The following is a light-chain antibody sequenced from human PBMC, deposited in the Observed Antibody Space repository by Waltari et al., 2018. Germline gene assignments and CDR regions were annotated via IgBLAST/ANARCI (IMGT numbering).Light chain of an antibody. V-gene: IGKV4-1*01. Sequence: DIVMTQSPDSLAVSLGERATINCKSSQSALYNSNNKNYLAWYQQKPGQSPKLLIYWASTRESGVPDRFSGSGSGTDFTLTISSLQAEDVAVYYCQQYYTTPLTFGGGTTVEIK. CDR1: QSALYNSNNKNY. CDR3: QQYYTTPLT. CDR2: WAS. J-gene: IGKJ4*01.